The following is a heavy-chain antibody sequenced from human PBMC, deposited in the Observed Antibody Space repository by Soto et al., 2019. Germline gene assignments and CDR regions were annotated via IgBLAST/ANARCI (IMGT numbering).Heavy chain of an antibody. D-gene: IGHD3-10*01. CDR3: ASPGGDIRFGEFYYGMDV. J-gene: IGHJ6*02. V-gene: IGHV4-39*01. CDR2: IYYSGST. CDR1: GGSISSSSYY. Sequence: PSETLSLTCTVSGGSISSSSYYWGWIRQPPGKGLEWIGSIYYSGSTYYNPSLKSRVTISVDTSKNQFSLKLSSVTAADTAVYYCASPGGDIRFGEFYYGMDVWGQGTMVTVSS.